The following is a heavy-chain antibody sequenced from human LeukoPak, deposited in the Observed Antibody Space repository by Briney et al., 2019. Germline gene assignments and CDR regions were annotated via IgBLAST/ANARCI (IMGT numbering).Heavy chain of an antibody. V-gene: IGHV4-61*08. CDR3: ARHGDYDFWSGYWPSYGMDV. CDR1: GGSISSGGYS. D-gene: IGHD3-3*01. CDR2: IYYSGST. Sequence: SETLSLTCAVSGGSISSGGYSWSWIRQPPGKGLEWIGYIYYSGSTNYNPSLKSRVTISVDTSKNQFSLKLSSVTAADTAVYYCARHGDYDFWSGYWPSYGMDVWGQGTTVTVSS. J-gene: IGHJ6*02.